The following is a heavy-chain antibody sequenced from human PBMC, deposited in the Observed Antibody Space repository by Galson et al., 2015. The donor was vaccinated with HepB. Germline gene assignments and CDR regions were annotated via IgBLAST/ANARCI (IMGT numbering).Heavy chain of an antibody. CDR3: ARPLRVPAAKGTLQH. Sequence: SVKVSCKASGYTFTGYYMHWVRQAPGQGLEWMGWINPNSGGTNYAQKFQGRVTMTRDTSISTAYMELSRLRSDDTAVYYCARPLRVPAAKGTLQHWGQGTLVTVSS. D-gene: IGHD2-2*01. CDR1: GYTFTGYY. J-gene: IGHJ1*01. CDR2: INPNSGGT. V-gene: IGHV1-2*02.